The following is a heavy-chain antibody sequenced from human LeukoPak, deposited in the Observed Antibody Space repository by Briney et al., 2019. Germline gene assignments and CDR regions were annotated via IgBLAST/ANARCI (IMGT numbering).Heavy chain of an antibody. D-gene: IGHD3-22*01. CDR1: GFTFSNAW. V-gene: IGHV3-15*07. J-gene: IGHJ4*02. CDR2: IKGNADGRTT. CDR3: TARGPDSGSSVDY. Sequence: GGSLRLSCVAPGFTFSNAWMNWVRQAPGKGLEWVGRIKGNADGRTTEYAAPVRGRFTMSRDDSKNTLYLQINSLKTEDTAVYYCTARGPDSGSSVDYWGQGTLVTVSS.